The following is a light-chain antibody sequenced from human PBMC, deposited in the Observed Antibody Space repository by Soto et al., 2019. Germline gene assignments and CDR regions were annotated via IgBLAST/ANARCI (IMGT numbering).Light chain of an antibody. CDR2: EVS. Sequence: QSVLTQPASVSGSPGQSITISCTGTSSDIGSYTLVSWYQQHPGKAPKLLIYEVSKRPAGVSNRVSGSKSGNTASLTISGLQAEDEADFYCCSYASSSTYVFGTGTKLTVL. V-gene: IGLV2-23*02. J-gene: IGLJ1*01. CDR1: SSDIGSYTL. CDR3: CSYASSSTYV.